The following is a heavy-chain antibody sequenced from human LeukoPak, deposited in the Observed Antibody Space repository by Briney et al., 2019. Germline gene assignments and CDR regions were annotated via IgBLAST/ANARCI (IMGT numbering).Heavy chain of an antibody. CDR3: ARETPSITGTTGAFDY. V-gene: IGHV1-69*13. J-gene: IGHJ4*02. Sequence: SVKVSCKASGGNFSSYAISWVRQAPGQGLEWMGGIIPIFGTANYAQKFQGRVTITADESTSTAYMELSSLRSEDTAVYYCARETPSITGTTGAFDYWGQGTLVTVSS. CDR2: IIPIFGTA. D-gene: IGHD1-20*01. CDR1: GGNFSSYA.